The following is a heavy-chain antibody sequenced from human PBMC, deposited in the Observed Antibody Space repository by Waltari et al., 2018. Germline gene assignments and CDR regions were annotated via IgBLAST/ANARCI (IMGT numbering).Heavy chain of an antibody. CDR1: GYSISSGYY. J-gene: IGHJ5*02. CDR3: ARASVPDYDFWSGYYTSHPGWFDP. CDR2: IYHSGST. Sequence: QVQLQESGPGLVKPSETLSLTCAVSGYSISSGYYWGWIRQPPGKGLEWIGSIYHSGSTYYNPALKSRVTISVDTSKNQFSLKLSSVTAADTAVYYCARASVPDYDFWSGYYTSHPGWFDPWGQGTLVTVSS. D-gene: IGHD3-3*01. V-gene: IGHV4-38-2*01.